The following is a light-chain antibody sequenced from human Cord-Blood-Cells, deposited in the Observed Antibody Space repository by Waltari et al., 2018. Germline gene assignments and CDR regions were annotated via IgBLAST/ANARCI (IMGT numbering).Light chain of an antibody. J-gene: IGLJ1*01. CDR3: SSYTSSSTLV. CDR1: SSDVGGYTY. CDR2: EVS. V-gene: IGLV2-14*01. Sequence: QSALTPPASVSGSPGQSLTIPCTGTSSDVGGYTYVSWYQQHPGKAPKLMIYEVSNRPSGVSNRFSGSKSGNTASLTIAGLQAEDEADDYCSSYTSSSTLVFGTGTKVTVL.